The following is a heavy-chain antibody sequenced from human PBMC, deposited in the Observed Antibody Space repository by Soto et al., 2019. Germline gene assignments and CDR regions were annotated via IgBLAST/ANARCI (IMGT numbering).Heavy chain of an antibody. CDR1: GGSISSYY. CDR3: ARDLDSSGYYSH. Sequence: LSLTCTVSGGSISSYYWSWIRQPPGKGLEWIGYIYYSGSTNYNPSLKSRVTISVDTSKNQFSLKLSSVTAADTAVYYCARDLDSSGYYSHWGQGTLVTVSS. D-gene: IGHD3-22*01. V-gene: IGHV4-59*01. CDR2: IYYSGST. J-gene: IGHJ4*02.